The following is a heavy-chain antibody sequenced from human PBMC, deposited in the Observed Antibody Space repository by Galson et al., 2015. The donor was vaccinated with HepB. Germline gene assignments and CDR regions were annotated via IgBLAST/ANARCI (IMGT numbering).Heavy chain of an antibody. Sequence: SLRLSCATSGFTFGDYIVSWVRQAPGKGLEWVSFIGSNAHGGTTDYAASVKGRFIISRDDSKSVAYLQMSSLKIEDTAVYYCIRTVYCSGTRCYPSPGLTLDYWGQGAQVTVSS. D-gene: IGHD2-15*01. V-gene: IGHV3-49*04. CDR2: IGSNAHGGTT. CDR3: IRTVYCSGTRCYPSPGLTLDY. CDR1: GFTFGDYI. J-gene: IGHJ4*02.